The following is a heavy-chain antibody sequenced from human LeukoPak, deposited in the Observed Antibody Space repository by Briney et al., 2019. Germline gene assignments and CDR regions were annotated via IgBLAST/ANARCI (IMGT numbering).Heavy chain of an antibody. Sequence: GGSLRLSCAASGFTFSNYATSWVRQAPGKGLEWVSGISGSGGSTYYAGSVKGRFTISRDNSKNALYLQMNGLRAEDTAVYYCAKGGRAEMATTHFDYWGQGTLVTASS. CDR3: AKGGRAEMATTHFDY. J-gene: IGHJ4*02. CDR2: ISGSGGST. D-gene: IGHD5-24*01. V-gene: IGHV3-23*01. CDR1: GFTFSNYA.